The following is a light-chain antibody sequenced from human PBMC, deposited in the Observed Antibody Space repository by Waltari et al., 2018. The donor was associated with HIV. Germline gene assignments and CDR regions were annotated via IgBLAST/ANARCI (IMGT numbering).Light chain of an antibody. J-gene: IGLJ3*02. CDR2: EVT. CDR3: SSYTTSSTWV. CDR1: SRDLGAYTS. Sequence: QSALTQPPSVSGSLGQSVTIPCTGTSRDLGAYTSASWYQQSPGTAPKRRIYEVTHRPSGVPVRFSGSKSGNTASLTISGLQADDEADYYCSSYTTSSTWVFGGGTKLTVL. V-gene: IGLV2-18*02.